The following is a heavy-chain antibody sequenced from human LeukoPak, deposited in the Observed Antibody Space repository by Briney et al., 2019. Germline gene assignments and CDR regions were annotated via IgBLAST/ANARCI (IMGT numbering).Heavy chain of an antibody. CDR1: GFTFYDYA. V-gene: IGHV3-9*01. J-gene: IGHJ4*02. CDR2: ISWNSGII. D-gene: IGHD2-2*01. Sequence: SLRLSCAASGFTFYDYAMHWVRQAPRKGLEWVSGISWNSGIIDYADSAKGRFIISRANARTSLYLQMNNLRAEDTAVYYCARPRGCGSARCNNFDYWGQGTLVTVSS. CDR3: ARPRGCGSARCNNFDY.